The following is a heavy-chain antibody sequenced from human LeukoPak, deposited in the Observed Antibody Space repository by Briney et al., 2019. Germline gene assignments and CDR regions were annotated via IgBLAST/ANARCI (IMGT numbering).Heavy chain of an antibody. V-gene: IGHV1-69*04. J-gene: IGHJ4*02. CDR3: ARDQPSTNWNDVGGGY. CDR1: GGTFSSYA. CDR2: IIPILGIA. Sequence: GASVKVPCKASGGTFSSYAISWVRQAPGQGLEWEGRIIPILGIANYAQKFQGRVTITADKSTSTAYMELSSLRSEDTAVYYCARDQPSTNWNDVGGGYWGQGTLVTVSS. D-gene: IGHD1-1*01.